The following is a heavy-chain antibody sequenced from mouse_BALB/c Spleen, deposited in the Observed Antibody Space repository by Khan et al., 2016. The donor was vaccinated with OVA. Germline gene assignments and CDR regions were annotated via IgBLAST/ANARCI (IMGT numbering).Heavy chain of an antibody. CDR2: ISSDGDYT. CDR3: ARSPYGNLPY. J-gene: IGHJ3*01. D-gene: IGHD2-1*01. Sequence: EVMLVESGGGLVKPGGSLKLSCAASGFTFSTFAMSWVRQTPEKRLEWVATISSDGDYTYYPDNVTGRFTISRDNAKNTLYRQMSSLRSEETTMYYCARSPYGNLPYWCQGTLVTVSA. V-gene: IGHV5-9-1*01. CDR1: GFTFSTFA.